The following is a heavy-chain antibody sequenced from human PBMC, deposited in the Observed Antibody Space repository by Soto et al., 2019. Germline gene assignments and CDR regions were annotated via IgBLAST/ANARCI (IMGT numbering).Heavy chain of an antibody. J-gene: IGHJ3*02. CDR3: ARAWVGDYAGSDAFDI. Sequence: GSLRLSCAASGFTFSSYSMNWVRQAPGKGLEWVSSISSSSSYIYYADSVKGRFTISRDNAKNSLYLQMNSLRAEDTAVYYCARAWVGDYAGSDAFDIWGKGTTVTVSS. CDR2: ISSSSSYI. V-gene: IGHV3-21*01. D-gene: IGHD4-17*01. CDR1: GFTFSSYS.